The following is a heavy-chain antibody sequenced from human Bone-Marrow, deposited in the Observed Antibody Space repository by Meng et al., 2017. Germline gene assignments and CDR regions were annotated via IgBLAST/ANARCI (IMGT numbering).Heavy chain of an antibody. CDR2: HYYSGSS. D-gene: IGHD2-8*02. CDR1: GGSVSTPYY. J-gene: IGHJ4*01. Sequence: SETLCLTCTVSGGSVSTPYYCGWSREPPGKVLEWIGYHYYSGSSLYNHSLKSRVTISLDTSQNQFSLTLRSVTAADTAVYYCARSNGTAYVPDHWGQGTLVTVSS. V-gene: IGHV4-59*02. CDR3: ARSNGTAYVPDH.